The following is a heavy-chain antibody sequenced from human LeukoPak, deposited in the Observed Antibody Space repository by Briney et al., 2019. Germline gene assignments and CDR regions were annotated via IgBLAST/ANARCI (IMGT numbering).Heavy chain of an antibody. CDR1: GFTVSSNY. V-gene: IGHV3-53*01. CDR2: IYSGGST. J-gene: IGHJ4*02. D-gene: IGHD3-10*01. CDR3: ARAKPKNMVRGLIMRRESRYYFDY. Sequence: GGSLRLSCAASGFTVSSNYMSWVRQAPGKGLEWVSVIYSGGSTYYADSVKGRFTISRDNSKSTLYIQMNSLRAEDTAVYYCARAKPKNMVRGLIMRRESRYYFDYWGQGSVVTVSS.